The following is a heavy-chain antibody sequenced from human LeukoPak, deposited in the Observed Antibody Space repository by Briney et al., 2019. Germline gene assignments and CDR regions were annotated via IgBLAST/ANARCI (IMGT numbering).Heavy chain of an antibody. J-gene: IGHJ4*02. V-gene: IGHV3-21*01. CDR3: ATLLRLGELSLDYFDY. D-gene: IGHD3-16*02. Sequence: GGSLRLSCAASGFTFSSYSMNWVRQAPGKGLEWVSSISSSSSYIYYADSVKGRFTISRDNAKNSLNLQMNSLRAEDTAVYYCATLLRLGELSLDYFDYWGQGTLVTVSS. CDR2: ISSSSSYI. CDR1: GFTFSSYS.